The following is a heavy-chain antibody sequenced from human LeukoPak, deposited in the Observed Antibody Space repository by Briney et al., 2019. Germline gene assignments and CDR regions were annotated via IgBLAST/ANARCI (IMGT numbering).Heavy chain of an antibody. CDR1: GFTFSNAW. J-gene: IGHJ6*03. V-gene: IGHV3-30*02. CDR2: IRYDGSNK. D-gene: IGHD1-26*01. Sequence: GGSLRLSCAASGFTFSNAWMSWVRQAPGKGLEWVAFIRYDGSNKYYADSVKGRFTISRDNSKNTLYLQMNSLRAEDTAVYYCARDPYSGNYGNYYYYYMDVWGKGTTVTISS. CDR3: ARDPYSGNYGNYYYYYMDV.